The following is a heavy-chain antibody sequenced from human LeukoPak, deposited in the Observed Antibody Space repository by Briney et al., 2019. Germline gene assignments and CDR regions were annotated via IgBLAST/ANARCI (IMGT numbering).Heavy chain of an antibody. V-gene: IGHV3-21*01. Sequence: GGSLRLSCAASGFTFSSYSMNWVRQAPGKGLEWVSSISSSSTYIYYADSVKGRFTSSRDNAKNSLYLQMNSLRAEDTAVYYCARVLIKQLVFFDYWGQGTLVTVSS. CDR1: GFTFSSYS. CDR2: ISSSSTYI. J-gene: IGHJ4*02. D-gene: IGHD6-13*01. CDR3: ARVLIKQLVFFDY.